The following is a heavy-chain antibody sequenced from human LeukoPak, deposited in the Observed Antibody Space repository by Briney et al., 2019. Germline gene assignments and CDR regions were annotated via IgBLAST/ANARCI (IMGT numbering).Heavy chain of an antibody. CDR1: GASITSDIFY. J-gene: IGHJ4*02. Sequence: SETLSLTCTVSGASITSDIFYWNWIRQSPGKGLEWIGAIHNSRGTSYNPSLESRLTISVDPSENQFSLKLSSVTAADTAVYYCARGQVAYDYWGQGTLVTVSS. V-gene: IGHV4-30-4*02. D-gene: IGHD2-21*01. CDR2: IHNSRGT. CDR3: ARGQVAYDY.